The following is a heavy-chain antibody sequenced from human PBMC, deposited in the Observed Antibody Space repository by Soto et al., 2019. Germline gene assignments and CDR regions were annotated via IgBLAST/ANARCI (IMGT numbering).Heavy chain of an antibody. CDR2: VSAGGDMT. V-gene: IGHV3-23*01. Sequence: DVQLLESGGDLVQPGGSWRLSCEASGVTFSSYAMSWVGQAPGKGLEWVSRVSAGGDMTYYSDSVKGRFTISRDNSNNALFLQMNSLRAEDTALYYCARGDRGGSGSPASYYYSGLDVWGQGTTVTVSS. CDR3: ARGDRGGSGSPASYYYSGLDV. CDR1: GVTFSSYA. D-gene: IGHD3-10*01. J-gene: IGHJ6*02.